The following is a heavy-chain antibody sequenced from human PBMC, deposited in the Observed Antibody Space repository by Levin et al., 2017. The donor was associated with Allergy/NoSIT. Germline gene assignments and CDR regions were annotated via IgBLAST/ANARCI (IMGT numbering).Heavy chain of an antibody. CDR2: IYYSGST. V-gene: IGHV4-59*01. CDR3: ARVRHWGDYYFDY. J-gene: IGHJ4*02. CDR1: GGSISTYY. D-gene: IGHD7-27*01. Sequence: SETLSLTCTVSGGSISTYYWSWIRQPPGKGLEWIGYIYYSGSTNYNPSLKSRVTVSLDTSKNQFSLKLSSVTAADTAVYYCARVRHWGDYYFDYWGQGTLVTVSS.